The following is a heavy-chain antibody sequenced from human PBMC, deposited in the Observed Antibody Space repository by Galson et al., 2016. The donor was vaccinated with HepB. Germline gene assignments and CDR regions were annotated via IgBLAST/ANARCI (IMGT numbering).Heavy chain of an antibody. Sequence: SLRLSCAVSGFTFSSYSVNWVRQAPGKGLEWVSSISGSTTYRYYADSVKGRFTISRDNAKNSLFLQMNSLRAEDTAVYYCARERGYDFWSGYYSPHEYGMDVWGQGTTVTVSS. CDR3: ARERGYDFWSGYYSPHEYGMDV. D-gene: IGHD3-3*01. CDR2: ISGSTTYR. J-gene: IGHJ6*02. CDR1: GFTFSSYS. V-gene: IGHV3-21*01.